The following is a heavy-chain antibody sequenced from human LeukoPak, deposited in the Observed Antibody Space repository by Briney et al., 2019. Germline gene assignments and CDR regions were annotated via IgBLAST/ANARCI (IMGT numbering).Heavy chain of an antibody. CDR2: MYLSGTT. CDR3: AGLVGRYSSGLYYYYFDY. V-gene: IGHV4-4*02. Sequence: SGTLSLTCTVSGDSLNSLDLWSWVRQPPGKGLEWIGEMYLSGTTHSNPSVKSRVTISIDKSKNQFFLNLSSVTAADTAVYYCAGLVGRYSSGLYYYYFDYWGQGTLVTVSS. CDR1: GDSLNSLDL. D-gene: IGHD3-22*01. J-gene: IGHJ4*02.